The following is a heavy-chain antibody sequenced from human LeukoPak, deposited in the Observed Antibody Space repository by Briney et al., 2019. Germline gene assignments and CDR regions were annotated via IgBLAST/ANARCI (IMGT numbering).Heavy chain of an antibody. Sequence: PVASVKVSCKASGYTFTGYYMHWVRQAPGQGLEWMGWINPNSGGTNYAQKFQGRVTMTRDTSISTAYMELSSLRSDDTALYYCARSKAVTWQQLYSFWGQGTLVTVSS. CDR1: GYTFTGYY. CDR2: INPNSGGT. D-gene: IGHD6-13*01. J-gene: IGHJ4*02. V-gene: IGHV1-2*02. CDR3: ARSKAVTWQQLYSF.